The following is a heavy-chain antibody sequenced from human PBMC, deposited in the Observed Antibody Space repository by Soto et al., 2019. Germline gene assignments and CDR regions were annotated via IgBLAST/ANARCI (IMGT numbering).Heavy chain of an antibody. CDR2: ISYDGSNK. V-gene: IGHV3-30-3*01. J-gene: IGHJ4*02. D-gene: IGHD4-17*01. CDR1: GFTFSSYA. CDR3: ARATVTWDY. Sequence: QVQLVESGGGVVQPGRSLRLSCAASGFTFSSYAMHWVRQAPGKGLEWVAVISYDGSNKYYADSVKGRFTISRDNSKNTLYLQMNSLRAEDTAVYYCARATVTWDYWGQGTLVTVSS.